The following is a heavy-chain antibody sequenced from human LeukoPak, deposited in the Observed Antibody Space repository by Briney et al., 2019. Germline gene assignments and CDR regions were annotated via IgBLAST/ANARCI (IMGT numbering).Heavy chain of an antibody. V-gene: IGHV3-30*01. CDR3: ARDYYDSSDYYYYYMDV. D-gene: IGHD3-22*01. J-gene: IGHJ6*03. Sequence: GRSLRLSCAASGFTFSSYAMHWVRQAPGKGLEWVAVISYDGSNKYYADSVKGRFTISRDNSKSTLYLQMNSLRAEDTAVYYCARDYYDSSDYYYYYMDVWGKGTTVTVSS. CDR1: GFTFSSYA. CDR2: ISYDGSNK.